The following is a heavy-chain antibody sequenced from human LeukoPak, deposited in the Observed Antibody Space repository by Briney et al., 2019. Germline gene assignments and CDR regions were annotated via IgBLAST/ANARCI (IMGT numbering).Heavy chain of an antibody. CDR2: VNHSGST. V-gene: IGHV4-34*01. Sequence: SETLSLTCAVYGGSFSGYYWSWIRQPPGQGLEWIGEVNHSGSTNYNPSLKSRVTISVDTSKSPFSLKLSSVTAADTAVYYCASTRRAVAGPKSIDYWGQGTLVTVSS. J-gene: IGHJ4*02. CDR1: GGSFSGYY. D-gene: IGHD6-19*01. CDR3: ASTRRAVAGPKSIDY.